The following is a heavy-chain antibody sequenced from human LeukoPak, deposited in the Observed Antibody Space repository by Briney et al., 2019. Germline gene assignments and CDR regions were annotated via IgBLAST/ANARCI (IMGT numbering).Heavy chain of an antibody. CDR2: INGDGSST. Sequence: GGSLRLSCGATGFTISSYWMHWVRQAPGKGLVWVSRINGDGSSTTYADSVKGRFTISRDNAKNTLYLQMNSLRAEDTAVYYCAKGGTTVVDYWGQGTLVTVTS. CDR1: GFTISSYW. J-gene: IGHJ4*02. D-gene: IGHD4-23*01. CDR3: AKGGTTVVDY. V-gene: IGHV3-74*03.